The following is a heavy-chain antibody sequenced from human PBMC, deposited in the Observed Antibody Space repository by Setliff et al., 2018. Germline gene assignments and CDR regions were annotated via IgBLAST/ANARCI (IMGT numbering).Heavy chain of an antibody. CDR1: GASVTSFDYY. Sequence: KPSETLSLTCTVSGASVTSFDYYWSWTRQPPGKGLEYIGHISHGVSTSYSPSLKSRLSISADTSKNQFSLKLTSVTAADTAVYYCARTHCTTTSCFYFHYWGQGTVVTVSS. D-gene: IGHD2-2*01. CDR2: ISHGVST. V-gene: IGHV4-30-4*01. CDR3: ARTHCTTTSCFYFHY. J-gene: IGHJ4*02.